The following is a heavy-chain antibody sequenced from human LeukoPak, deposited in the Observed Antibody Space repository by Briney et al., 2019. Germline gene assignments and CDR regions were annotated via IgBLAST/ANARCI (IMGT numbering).Heavy chain of an antibody. J-gene: IGHJ4*02. CDR3: ARMGYCSSTSCYIDTY. D-gene: IGHD2-2*02. Sequence: GASVKVSCKASGYTFTSYGISWVRQAPGQGLEWMGWISAYNGNTNYAQKLQGRVTMTTDTSTSTAYMELRSLRSDDTAVYYCARMGYCSSTSCYIDTYRGQGTLVTVSS. V-gene: IGHV1-18*01. CDR2: ISAYNGNT. CDR1: GYTFTSYG.